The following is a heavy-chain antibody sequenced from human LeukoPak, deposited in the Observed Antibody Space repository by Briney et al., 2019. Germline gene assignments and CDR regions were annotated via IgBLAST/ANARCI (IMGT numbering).Heavy chain of an antibody. CDR1: GYTSTAYN. D-gene: IGHD3-9*01. CDR3: AREAGIRSFDWFSKNGYFAY. V-gene: IGHV1-46*01. CDR2: ITPVVGST. Sequence: ASGKVSCRVSGYTSTAYNMHGGRQAPGQGLRWRGKITPVVGSTSYAQKFQGRVTMSRDTSTSTVYMELSSLRSEDTAVYYCAREAGIRSFDWFSKNGYFAYWGQGTLVTVSS. J-gene: IGHJ4*02.